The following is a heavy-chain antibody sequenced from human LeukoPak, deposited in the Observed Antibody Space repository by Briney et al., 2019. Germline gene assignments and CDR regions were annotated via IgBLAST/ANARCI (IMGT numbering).Heavy chain of an antibody. CDR3: AREGYSYGPMPGDY. J-gene: IGHJ4*02. CDR1: GYTFTGYY. V-gene: IGHV1-2*02. D-gene: IGHD5-18*01. CDR2: INPNTGGT. Sequence: ASVKVSCKASGYTFTGYYMHWVRQAPGQGLEWMGLINPNTGGTNYAQKLQGRVTMTTDTSTSTAYMELRSLRSDDTAVYYCAREGYSYGPMPGDYWGQGTLVTVSS.